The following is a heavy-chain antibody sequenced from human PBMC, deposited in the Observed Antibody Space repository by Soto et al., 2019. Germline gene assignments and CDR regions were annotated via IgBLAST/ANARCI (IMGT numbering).Heavy chain of an antibody. V-gene: IGHV3-7*03. Sequence: GGSLRLSCAASGFTFSSYWMSWVRQAPGKGLEWVANIKQDGSEKYYVDSVKGRFTISRDNAKNSLYLQMNSLRAEDTAVYYCAKTSEYYYGSGSPNWFDPWGQGTLVTVSS. CDR2: IKQDGSEK. J-gene: IGHJ5*02. D-gene: IGHD3-10*01. CDR3: AKTSEYYYGSGSPNWFDP. CDR1: GFTFSSYW.